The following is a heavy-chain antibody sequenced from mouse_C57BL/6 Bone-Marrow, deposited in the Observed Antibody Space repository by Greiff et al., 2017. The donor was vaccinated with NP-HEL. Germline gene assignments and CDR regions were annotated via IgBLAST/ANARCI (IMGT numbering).Heavy chain of an antibody. CDR2: IRNKANGYTT. CDR1: GFTFTDYY. J-gene: IGHJ2*01. CDR3: ARVLRYFDY. V-gene: IGHV7-3*01. Sequence: EVHLVESGGGLVQPGGSLSLSCAASGFTFTDYYMSWVRQPPGKALEWLGFIRNKANGYTTEYSASVKGRFTISRDNSQSILYLQMNALRAEDSATYHCARVLRYFDYWGQGTTLTVSS. D-gene: IGHD1-1*01.